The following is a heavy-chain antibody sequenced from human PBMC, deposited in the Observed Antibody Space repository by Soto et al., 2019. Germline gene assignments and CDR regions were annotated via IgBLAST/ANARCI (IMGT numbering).Heavy chain of an antibody. Sequence: ASETLSLTCTVSGVSISSYYWIWIRQPPGKGLEWIGYIYYSGSTNYNPSLKSRVTISVDTSKNQFSLKLSSVTAADTAVYYCARHRRDFDYWGQGTLVTVSS. V-gene: IGHV4-59*08. CDR2: IYYSGST. J-gene: IGHJ4*02. CDR1: GVSISSYY. CDR3: ARHRRDFDY.